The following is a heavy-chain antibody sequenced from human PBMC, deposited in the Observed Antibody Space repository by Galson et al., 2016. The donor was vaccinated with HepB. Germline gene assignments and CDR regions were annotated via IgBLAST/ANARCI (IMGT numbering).Heavy chain of an antibody. CDR2: INPSGGST. V-gene: IGHV1-46*01. CDR1: GYTFTNFF. Sequence: SVKVSCKASGYTFTNFFMHWVRQAPGQGLQWMGTINPSGGSTSYAQDFQGRVTMTRDTSTDTVYMELSNLRYDDTAMFYCARVGYCRSTTCRRGPFDYWGQGTLVTVSS. D-gene: IGHD2-2*01. J-gene: IGHJ4*02. CDR3: ARVGYCRSTTCRRGPFDY.